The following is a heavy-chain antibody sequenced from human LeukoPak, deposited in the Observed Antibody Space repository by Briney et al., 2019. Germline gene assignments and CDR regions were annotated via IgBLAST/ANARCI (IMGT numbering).Heavy chain of an antibody. CDR2: ISLTGET. J-gene: IGHJ4*02. CDR1: GGSISSTNW. Sequence: KPSETLSLTCGVSGGSISSTNWWSWVRQPPGQGLEWIGEISLTGETNYNPSLNGRVTMSLDGSRNQLSLTLTSVTAADTAIYYCSRESGALCPFGYWGQGTLVIVPP. V-gene: IGHV4-4*02. CDR3: SRESGALCPFGY. D-gene: IGHD1-26*01.